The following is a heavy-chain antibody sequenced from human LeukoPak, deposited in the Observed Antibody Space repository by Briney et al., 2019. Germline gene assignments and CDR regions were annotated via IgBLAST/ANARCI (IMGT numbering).Heavy chain of an antibody. D-gene: IGHD4-17*01. J-gene: IGHJ4*02. Sequence: PSETLSLTCIVSGGSISSSSYYWGWIRQPPGKGLEWIGSIYYSGSTYYNPSLKSRVTISVDTSKNQFSLKLNSVTAADTAIYYCARQRDLYGDFTFDYWGQGTLVTVSS. V-gene: IGHV4-39*01. CDR1: GGSISSSSYY. CDR2: IYYSGST. CDR3: ARQRDLYGDFTFDY.